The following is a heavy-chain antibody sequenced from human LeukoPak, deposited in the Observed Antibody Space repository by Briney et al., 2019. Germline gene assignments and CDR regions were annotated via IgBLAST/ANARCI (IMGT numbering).Heavy chain of an antibody. Sequence: SETLSLTCAVYGGSFRGYYWSWIRQPPGKGLEWIGEINHSGSTNYNPSLKSRVTISVDTSKNQFSLKLSSVTAADTAVYYCARGPGYGSGTFERWGQGTLVTVSS. J-gene: IGHJ4*02. D-gene: IGHD3-10*01. CDR1: GGSFRGYY. CDR2: INHSGST. CDR3: ARGPGYGSGTFER. V-gene: IGHV4-34*01.